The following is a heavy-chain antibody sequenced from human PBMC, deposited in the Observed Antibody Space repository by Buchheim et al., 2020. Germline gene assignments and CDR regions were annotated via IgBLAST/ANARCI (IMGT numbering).Heavy chain of an antibody. D-gene: IGHD4-23*01. Sequence: EVQLLESGGGFVQPGGSLRLSCAASGFTFSNYAMSWVRQAPGKGLDWVSSITGNGVTTYYADSVKGRFTISRDNSKNTLSLQMNSLRAEDTAVYYGAPQEEYSATVYGGYWGQGTL. V-gene: IGHV3-23*01. J-gene: IGHJ4*02. CDR2: ITGNGVTT. CDR3: APQEEYSATVYGGY. CDR1: GFTFSNYA.